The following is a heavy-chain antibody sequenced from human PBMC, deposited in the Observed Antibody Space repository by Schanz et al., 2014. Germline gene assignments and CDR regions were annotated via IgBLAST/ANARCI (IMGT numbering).Heavy chain of an antibody. CDR2: ISASGGTT. CDR1: GFIFRSFG. CDR3: AASSGWHPSTDY. D-gene: IGHD6-19*01. J-gene: IGHJ4*02. Sequence: EVQLLESGGGLIQPGKSLRLSCATSGFIFRSFGIHWVRQVPGKGLVWVSAISASGGTTYYADSVKGRFTISRDNSKNTLYLQMNSLRAEDTAVYYCAASSGWHPSTDYWGQGTLVTVSS. V-gene: IGHV3-23*01.